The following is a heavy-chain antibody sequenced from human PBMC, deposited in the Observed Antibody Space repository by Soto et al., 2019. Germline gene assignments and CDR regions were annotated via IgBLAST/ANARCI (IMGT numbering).Heavy chain of an antibody. Sequence: GGSLRLSCAASGFTFDDYAMHWVRQAPGKGLEWVSGISWNSGSIGYADSVKGRFTISRDNAKNSLYLQMNSLRAEDTALYYCANGSPEVGIAARYFDYRGQGTLVTVSS. CDR3: ANGSPEVGIAARYFDY. CDR2: ISWNSGSI. J-gene: IGHJ4*02. D-gene: IGHD6-13*01. CDR1: GFTFDDYA. V-gene: IGHV3-9*01.